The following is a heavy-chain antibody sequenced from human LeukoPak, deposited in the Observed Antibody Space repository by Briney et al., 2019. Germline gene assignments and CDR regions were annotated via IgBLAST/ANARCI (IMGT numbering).Heavy chain of an antibody. CDR3: ARGRPLVGAAQNAFDI. CDR1: GDSVSSNSAA. CDR2: TYYRSKWST. Sequence: QTLSLTCAISGDSVSSNSAAWNWIRQSPSRGLEWLGRTYYRSKWSTNYAVSVRGRITINPDTSKNQFSLQLNSVTPEDTAVYYCARGRPLVGAAQNAFDIWGQGTMVTVSS. V-gene: IGHV6-1*01. J-gene: IGHJ3*02. D-gene: IGHD1-26*01.